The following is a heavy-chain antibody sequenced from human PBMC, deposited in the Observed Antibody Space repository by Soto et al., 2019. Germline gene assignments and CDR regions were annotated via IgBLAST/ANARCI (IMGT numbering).Heavy chain of an antibody. CDR2: LYSDGTT. Sequence: GGSLRLSCAASGFKVRSNYMTWVRQAPGKGLAWVSVLYSDGTTYYADSVKGRFTISRDNSKNTVYLQMNSVRAEDTAVYYCATWRPYSSGSNLDVWGQGTTVTVSS. D-gene: IGHD6-19*01. CDR3: ATWRPYSSGSNLDV. V-gene: IGHV3-53*01. J-gene: IGHJ6*02. CDR1: GFKVRSNY.